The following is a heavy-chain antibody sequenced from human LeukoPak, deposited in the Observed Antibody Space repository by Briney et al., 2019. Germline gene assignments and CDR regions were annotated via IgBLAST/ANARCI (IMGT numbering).Heavy chain of an antibody. J-gene: IGHJ4*01. V-gene: IGHV3-7*01. CDR1: GFTLCRYL. CDR2: INQGESAK. Sequence: GGSPRLSCGAPGFTLCRYLVRWVPPAPGGGGGWVASINQGESAKFYADSVKGRFTISRDNDKNSLFLQMNSLRAEDTAFYYCAKLLRDATIYDFWGHGALVTVSS. CDR3: AKLLRDATIYDF. D-gene: IGHD5-24*01.